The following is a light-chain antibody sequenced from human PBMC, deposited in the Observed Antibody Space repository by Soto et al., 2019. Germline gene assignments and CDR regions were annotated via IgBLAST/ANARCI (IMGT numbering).Light chain of an antibody. Sequence: EIVLTQSPGTLSLSPGERATLSCRASQSVSSSYLAWYQQKPGQAPRLLIYDASSRATGIPDRFSGSGSGTDFTLTISRLEPEDFAVYYCQQYGSSPLTFSQGTKVEIK. V-gene: IGKV3-20*01. CDR3: QQYGSSPLT. J-gene: IGKJ1*01. CDR1: QSVSSSY. CDR2: DAS.